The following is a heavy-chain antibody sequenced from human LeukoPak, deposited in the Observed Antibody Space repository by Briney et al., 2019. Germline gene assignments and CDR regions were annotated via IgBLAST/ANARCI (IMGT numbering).Heavy chain of an antibody. D-gene: IGHD5-24*01. J-gene: IGHJ4*02. CDR3: AKDQRWLQFSV. V-gene: IGHV3-53*01. CDR1: RFTVSSNY. CDR2: IYSGGNT. Sequence: GGSLRLSCAASRFTVSSNYMSWVRQAPGKGLEWVSVIYSGGNTYYADSVKGRFTISRDNSKNTLYLQMNSLRAEDTAVYYCAKDQRWLQFSVWGQGTLVTVSS.